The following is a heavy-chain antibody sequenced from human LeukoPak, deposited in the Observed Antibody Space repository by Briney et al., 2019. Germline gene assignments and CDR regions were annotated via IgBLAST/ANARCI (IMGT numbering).Heavy chain of an antibody. J-gene: IGHJ4*02. Sequence: GGSLRLSCAASGFTFSDYYMSWIRQAPGKGLEWVSAITSGSRFVYYADSVKGRFTISRDNAKNSLYLQMNSLRAEDTAVYYCARRISAAGFDYWGQGTLVTVSS. D-gene: IGHD6-13*01. CDR1: GFTFSDYY. CDR3: ARRISAAGFDY. CDR2: ITSGSRFV. V-gene: IGHV3-11*06.